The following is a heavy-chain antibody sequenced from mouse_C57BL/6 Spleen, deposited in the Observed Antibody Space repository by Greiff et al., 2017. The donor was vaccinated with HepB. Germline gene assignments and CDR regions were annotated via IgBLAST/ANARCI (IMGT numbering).Heavy chain of an antibody. J-gene: IGHJ4*01. D-gene: IGHD1-1*01. Sequence: EVQLQQSGPELVKPGASVKIPCKASGYTFTDYNMDWVKQSHGKSLEWIGDINPNNGGTIYNQKFKGKATLTVDKSSSTAYMELRSLTSEDTADYYCARRYYGSSVYYAMDYWGQGTSVTVSS. CDR1: GYTFTDYN. CDR3: ARRYYGSSVYYAMDY. CDR2: INPNNGGT. V-gene: IGHV1-18*01.